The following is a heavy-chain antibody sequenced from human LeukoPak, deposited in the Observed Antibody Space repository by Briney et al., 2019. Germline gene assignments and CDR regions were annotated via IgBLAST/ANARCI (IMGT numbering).Heavy chain of an antibody. CDR2: ISSNGGGT. CDR3: VRTYTGATDY. V-gene: IGHV3-64D*09. D-gene: IGHD2-2*02. Sequence: GGSLRLSCAASGFTFSTYDMSWVRQAPGKGLEYVSAISSNGGGTYYADSVKGRFTISRDNSKNTLYLQMSSLRAEDTAVYYCVRTYTGATDYWGQGTLVTVSS. J-gene: IGHJ4*02. CDR1: GFTFSTYD.